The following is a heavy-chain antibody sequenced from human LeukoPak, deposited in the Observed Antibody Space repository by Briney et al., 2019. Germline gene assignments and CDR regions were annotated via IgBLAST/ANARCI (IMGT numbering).Heavy chain of an antibody. Sequence: GGSLRLSCAASGFTFSSYAMSWVRQAPGKGLEWVSSISSLSNYIYYADSVKGRFTISRGNAKNSLYLQMNSLRAEDTALYYCARGGENSGFDYWSQGTLVIVSS. CDR1: GFTFSSYA. D-gene: IGHD6-19*01. CDR2: ISSLSNYI. V-gene: IGHV3-21*01. CDR3: ARGGENSGFDY. J-gene: IGHJ4*02.